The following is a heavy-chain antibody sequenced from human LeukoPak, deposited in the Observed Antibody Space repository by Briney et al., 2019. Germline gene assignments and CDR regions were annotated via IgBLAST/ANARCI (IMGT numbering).Heavy chain of an antibody. CDR3: ARHYFRGRGGMDV. J-gene: IGHJ6*02. V-gene: IGHV4-59*08. CDR1: GGSISSYY. D-gene: IGHD3-9*01. Sequence: SETLSLTCTVSGGSISSYYWSWIRQPPGKGLEWIGYIYYSGSTNYNPSLKSRVTISVDTSKNQFSLKLSSVTAADTAVYYCARHYFRGRGGMDVWGQGTTVTVPS. CDR2: IYYSGST.